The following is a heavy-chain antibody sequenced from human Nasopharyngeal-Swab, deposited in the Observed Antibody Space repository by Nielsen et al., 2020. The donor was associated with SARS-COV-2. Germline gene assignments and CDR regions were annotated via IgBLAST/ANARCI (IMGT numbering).Heavy chain of an antibody. CDR2: IDTDGSTT. CDR3: AKDDPGDIVVVVAATHWDY. CDR1: GFTFSRYW. D-gene: IGHD2-15*01. J-gene: IGHJ4*02. Sequence: GESLKISCAASGFTFSRYWMHWVRQVPGKGLVWVSRIDTDGSTTDHADSVKGRFTISRDNAKNTLYLQMNSLRAEDTAVYYCAKDDPGDIVVVVAATHWDYWGQGTLVTVSS. V-gene: IGHV3-74*01.